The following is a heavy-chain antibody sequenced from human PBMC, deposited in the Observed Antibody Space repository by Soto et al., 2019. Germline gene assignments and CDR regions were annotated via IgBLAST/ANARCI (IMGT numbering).Heavy chain of an antibody. D-gene: IGHD1-26*01. V-gene: IGHV3-21*01. CDR3: ARDGSGSYHSD. CDR2: SSSGSSYI. CDR1: GLTFSSHI. J-gene: IGHJ4*02. Sequence: EVQLVESGGGLVQPGGSLRLSCAASGLTFSSHIMNWVRQAPGKGLEWVSSSSSGSSYIYYADSVKGRFTISRDNANDSLYLQMNSLRADDTAVYYCARDGSGSYHSDWCQGTMVTVSS.